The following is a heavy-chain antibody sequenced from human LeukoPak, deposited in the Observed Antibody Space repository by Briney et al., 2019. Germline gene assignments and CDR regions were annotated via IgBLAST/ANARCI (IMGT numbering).Heavy chain of an antibody. V-gene: IGHV3-53*01. CDR2: IYSDGTT. J-gene: IGHJ4*02. D-gene: IGHD1-1*01. CDR1: GFSVSSIY. CDR3: ARAPNWRFDH. Sequence: PGGSLRLSCAASGFSVSSIYMNWVRQAPGKGLEWVSVIYSDGTTYYADSVKGGFTISRDDSKNTLYLHMNSLRAEDTAVYYCARAPNWRFDHWGQGTLVTVSS.